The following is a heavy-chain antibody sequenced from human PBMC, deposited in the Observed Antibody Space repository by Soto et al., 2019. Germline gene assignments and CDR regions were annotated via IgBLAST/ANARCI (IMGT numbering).Heavy chain of an antibody. V-gene: IGHV1-46*01. D-gene: IGHD6-19*01. CDR1: GYTFTSYY. CDR2: INPSGGSA. Sequence: ASVKVSCKASGYTFTSYYMHWVRQAPGQGLEWMGIINPSGGSASYAQKFQGRVTMTRDTSTSTVYMELSSLRSEDTAVYYCARVGYAVATGYYYGMDVWGQGTTVTVS. CDR3: ARVGYAVATGYYYGMDV. J-gene: IGHJ6*02.